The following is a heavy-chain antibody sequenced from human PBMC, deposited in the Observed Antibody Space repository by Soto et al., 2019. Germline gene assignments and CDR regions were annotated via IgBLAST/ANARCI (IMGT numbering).Heavy chain of an antibody. J-gene: IGHJ4*02. D-gene: IGHD1-26*01. Sequence: QVHLVQSGAVVENPGASVKVSCKASGYTFTNFGINWVRQAPGQGLEWMGWITPYNGNANYPQKHQDRLTITTDTSTNTAYLELRSLRPDDTAVYFCARARMFSGAHHDYWGQGTRVTVSS. V-gene: IGHV1-18*04. CDR2: ITPYNGNA. CDR3: ARARMFSGAHHDY. CDR1: GYTFTNFG.